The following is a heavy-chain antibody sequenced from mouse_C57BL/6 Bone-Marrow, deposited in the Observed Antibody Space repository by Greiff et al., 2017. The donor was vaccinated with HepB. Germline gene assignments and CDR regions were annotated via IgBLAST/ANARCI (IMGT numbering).Heavy chain of an antibody. Sequence: EVQRVESGPGLVKPSQSLSLTCSVTGYSITSGYYWNWIRQFPGNKLEWMGYISYDGSNNYNPSLKNRISITRDTSKNQFFLKLNSVTTEDTATYYCARGREDYYAMDYWGQGTSVTVSS. J-gene: IGHJ4*01. CDR3: ARGREDYYAMDY. CDR1: GYSITSGYY. V-gene: IGHV3-6*01. CDR2: ISYDGSN. D-gene: IGHD3-3*01.